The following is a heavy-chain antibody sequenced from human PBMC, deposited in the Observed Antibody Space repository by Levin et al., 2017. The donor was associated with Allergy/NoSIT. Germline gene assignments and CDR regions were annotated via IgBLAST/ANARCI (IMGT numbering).Heavy chain of an antibody. D-gene: IGHD3-3*01. Sequence: ASVKVSCKASGYTFTSYDINWVRQATGQGLEWMGWMNPNSGNTGYAQKFQGRVTMTRNTSISTAYMELSSLRSEDTAVYYCARTGYDFWSGLLTQNWFDPWGQGTLVTVSS. CDR3: ARTGYDFWSGLLTQNWFDP. CDR2: MNPNSGNT. J-gene: IGHJ5*02. CDR1: GYTFTSYD. V-gene: IGHV1-8*01.